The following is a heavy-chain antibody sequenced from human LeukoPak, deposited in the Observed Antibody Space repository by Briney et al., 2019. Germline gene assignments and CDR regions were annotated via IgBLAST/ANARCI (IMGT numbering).Heavy chain of an antibody. CDR1: GFTFSSHW. Sequence: GGSLSLSCALSGFTFSSHWMHWVRHPRGEGGVWVSRINRGGRSTTYADSVKGPFTISSDNAKNTLYLQMNSLRAEYTAVYYCASLLCSGGSCYLYYWGQGTLVTVSP. CDR2: INRGGRST. D-gene: IGHD2-15*01. CDR3: ASLLCSGGSCYLYY. V-gene: IGHV3-74*01. J-gene: IGHJ4*02.